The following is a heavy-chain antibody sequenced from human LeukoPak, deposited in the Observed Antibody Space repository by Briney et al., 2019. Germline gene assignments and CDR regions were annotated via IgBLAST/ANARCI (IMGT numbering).Heavy chain of an antibody. Sequence: PGGSLRLSCVASGFTFSRYAMNWVRQAPGKGLEWVSAISGSGGSTYYADSVKGRFTISRDNSKSTLYLQMNSLRAEDSAVYYCAKDRFYGSGSYTFDSWGQGTLVTVSS. D-gene: IGHD3-10*01. V-gene: IGHV3-23*01. CDR3: AKDRFYGSGSYTFDS. CDR1: GFTFSRYA. CDR2: ISGSGGST. J-gene: IGHJ4*02.